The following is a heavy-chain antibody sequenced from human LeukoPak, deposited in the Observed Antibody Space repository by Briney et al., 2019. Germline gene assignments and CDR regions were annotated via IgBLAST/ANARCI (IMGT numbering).Heavy chain of an antibody. CDR1: GFTFSSYG. CDR3: ARDSYYYGSGSYYL. CDR2: IWYDGSNK. D-gene: IGHD3-10*01. V-gene: IGHV3-33*01. J-gene: IGHJ4*02. Sequence: GGSLRLSCAASGFTFSSYGMHWVRQAPGKGLEWVAVIWYDGSNKYYADSVKGRFTISRDNSKNSLYLQMNSLRAEDTAVYYCARDSYYYGSGSYYLWGQGTLVTVSS.